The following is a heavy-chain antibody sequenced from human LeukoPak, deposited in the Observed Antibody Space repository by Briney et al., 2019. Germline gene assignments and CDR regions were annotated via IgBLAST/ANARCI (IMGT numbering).Heavy chain of an antibody. J-gene: IGHJ4*02. V-gene: IGHV5-10-1*01. CDR3: ASPMGAPYGDYVTDY. D-gene: IGHD4-17*01. CDR2: IDPSDSYT. Sequence: GESLKISCKASGYSFTSYWIGWVRQMPGKGLEWMGRIDPSDSYTNYSPSFQGHVTISADKSISTAYLQWSSLKASDTAMYYCASPMGAPYGDYVTDYWGQGTLVTVSS. CDR1: GYSFTSYW.